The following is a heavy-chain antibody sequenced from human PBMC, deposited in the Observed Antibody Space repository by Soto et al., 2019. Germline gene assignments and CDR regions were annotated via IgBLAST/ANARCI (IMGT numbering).Heavy chain of an antibody. V-gene: IGHV3-33*01. CDR3: ARDGVTSPSYDAFDI. CDR2: IWYDGSNK. Sequence: QVQLVESGGGVVQPGRSLRLSCAASGFTFSSYGMHWVRQAPGKGLEWVAVIWYDGSNKYYADSVKGRFTISRDNSKNTLYLQMNSLRAEDTAVYYCARDGVTSPSYDAFDIWGQGTMVTVSS. J-gene: IGHJ3*02. D-gene: IGHD4-17*01. CDR1: GFTFSSYG.